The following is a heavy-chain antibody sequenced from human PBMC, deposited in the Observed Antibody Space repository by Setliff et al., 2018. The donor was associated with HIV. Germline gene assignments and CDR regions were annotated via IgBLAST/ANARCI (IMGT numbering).Heavy chain of an antibody. CDR3: ARDQSDWFY. J-gene: IGHJ4*02. V-gene: IGHV4-59*01. CDR2: MYHSGNT. Sequence: PSETLSLTCAVYGGSFSGYYWSWIRQPPGKGLEWIGYMYHSGNTDYNPSLKSRVTISVDTSKSQFSLKLNSVTAADTAVYYCARDQSDWFYWGQGTLVTVSS. CDR1: GGSFSGYY. D-gene: IGHD3-3*01.